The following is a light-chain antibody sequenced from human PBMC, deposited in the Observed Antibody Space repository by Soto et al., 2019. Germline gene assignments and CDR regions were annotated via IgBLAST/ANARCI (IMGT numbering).Light chain of an antibody. V-gene: IGLV1-47*01. CDR3: AAWDDSLSVPV. J-gene: IGLJ3*02. CDR1: SSNIGNNY. Sequence: QAVVTQPPSASGTPGQRVTISCSGSSSNIGNNYVYWYQHLPGTAPKLLMYRNNQRPSGVPDRFSGSKSGTSASLAISGLRSEDEADYYCAAWDDSLSVPVFGGGTKLTVL. CDR2: RNN.